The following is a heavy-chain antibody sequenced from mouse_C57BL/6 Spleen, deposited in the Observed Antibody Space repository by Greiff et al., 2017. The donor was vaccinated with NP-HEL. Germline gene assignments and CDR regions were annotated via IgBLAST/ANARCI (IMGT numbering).Heavy chain of an antibody. CDR2: INYDGSST. J-gene: IGHJ1*03. CDR1: GFTFSDYY. CDR3: ARERGVTNAYWYFDV. Sequence: DVQLVESEGGLVQPGSSMKLSCTASGFTFSDYYMAWVRQVPEKGLEWVANINYDGSSTYYLDSLKSRFIISRDNAKNILYLQMSSLKSEDTATYYCARERGVTNAYWYFDVWGTGTTVTVSS. V-gene: IGHV5-16*01. D-gene: IGHD2-2*01.